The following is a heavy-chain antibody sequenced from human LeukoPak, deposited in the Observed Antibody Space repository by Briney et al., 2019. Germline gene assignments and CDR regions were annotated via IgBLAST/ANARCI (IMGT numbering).Heavy chain of an antibody. CDR1: KFNFHNYG. CDR3: AKDPNGDYIGAFDI. CDR2: ISGSGA. V-gene: IGHV3-23*01. J-gene: IGHJ3*02. Sequence: GGSLRLSCTTPKFNFHNYGLTWVRQAPGKELEWVSSISGSGAQYAASVQGRFTISRDNSKNTSYLQMNSLRAEDTAVYYCAKDPNGDYIGAFDIWGQGTMVTVSS. D-gene: IGHD4-17*01.